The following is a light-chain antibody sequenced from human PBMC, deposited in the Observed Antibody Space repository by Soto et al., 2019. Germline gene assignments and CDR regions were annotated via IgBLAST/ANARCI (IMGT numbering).Light chain of an antibody. CDR1: SSDIGSYNH. J-gene: IGLJ1*01. V-gene: IGLV2-14*03. Sequence: QSVLTQPASVSGSPGQSITISCSGTSSDIGSYNHVAWYQQFPGKSPKLMIYAVSDRPSGVSDRFSGSKSGITASLTISGLQTEDEADYYCAAWDDSLNALFGTGTKVTVL. CDR3: AAWDDSLNAL. CDR2: AVS.